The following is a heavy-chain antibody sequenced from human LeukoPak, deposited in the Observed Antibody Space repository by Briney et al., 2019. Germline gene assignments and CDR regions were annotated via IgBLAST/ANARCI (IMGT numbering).Heavy chain of an antibody. CDR3: AKDRWAYGDYYYYMDV. D-gene: IGHD4-17*01. J-gene: IGHJ6*03. V-gene: IGHV3-30*04. CDR1: GFTFRSYA. Sequence: GRSLRLSCAASGFTFRSYAMHWVRQAPGKGLEWVAVISYDGSNKYYIDSVKGRFTISRDNSKNTLYLQMNSLRAEDTAVYYCAKDRWAYGDYYYYMDVWGKGTTVTISS. CDR2: ISYDGSNK.